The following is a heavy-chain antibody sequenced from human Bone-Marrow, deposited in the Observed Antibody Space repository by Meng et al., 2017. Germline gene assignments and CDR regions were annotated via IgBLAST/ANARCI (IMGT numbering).Heavy chain of an antibody. J-gene: IGHJ4*02. D-gene: IGHD2-21*02. CDR1: GGSFSGYY. CDR2: INHSGST. V-gene: IGHV4-34*01. Sequence: QVQLQQWGAGLLKPSETLSLTCAVYGGSFSGYYWSWIRQPPGKGLEWIGEINHSGSTNYNPSLKSRVTISVDTSKNQFSLKLSSVTAAETAVYYCARVAYRWGGDCSYFDYWGQGTLVTVSS. CDR3: ARVAYRWGGDCSYFDY.